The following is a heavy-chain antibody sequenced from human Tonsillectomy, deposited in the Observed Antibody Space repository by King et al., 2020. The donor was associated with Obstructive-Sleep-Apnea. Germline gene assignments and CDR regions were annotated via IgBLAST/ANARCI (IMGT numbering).Heavy chain of an antibody. CDR2: IDPSDSYT. Sequence: QLVQSGAEVKKPGESLRISCKGSGYSFTSYWISWVRQMPGKGLEWMGRIDPSDSYTNYSPSFQGHVTISADKSISTAYLQWSSLKASDTAMYYCASTNGAHYYYYGMDVWGQGTTVTVSS. V-gene: IGHV5-10-1*01. CDR3: ASTNGAHYYYYGMDV. CDR1: GYSFTSYW. J-gene: IGHJ6*02. D-gene: IGHD1-1*01.